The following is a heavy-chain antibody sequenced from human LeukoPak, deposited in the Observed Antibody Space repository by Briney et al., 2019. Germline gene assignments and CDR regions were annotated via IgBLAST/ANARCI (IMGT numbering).Heavy chain of an antibody. V-gene: IGHV4-30-4*01. CDR1: GGSISSGDYY. J-gene: IGHJ4*02. Sequence: SQTLSLTCTVSGGSISSGDYYWSWIPQPPGKGLEWIGYIYYSRSNYYNPSNKRRATSSVDTSKNQFPLKLSSVTAADTSVYYCARVPVTKCHYFDYWGQGTLVTVSS. D-gene: IGHD4-17*01. CDR2: IYYSRSN. CDR3: ARVPVTKCHYFDY.